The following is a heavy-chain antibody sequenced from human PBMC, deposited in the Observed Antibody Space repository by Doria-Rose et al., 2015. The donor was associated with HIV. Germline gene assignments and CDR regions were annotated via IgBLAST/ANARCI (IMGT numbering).Heavy chain of an antibody. D-gene: IGHD6-13*01. J-gene: IGHJ4*02. CDR1: GVSLSSPGMG. CDR3: ARIKSSRWYHKYYLDF. CDR2: IFSDDER. V-gene: IGHV2-26*01. Sequence: HVTLKGSGPVLVKPTETLTLTCTVSGVSLSSPGMGVSWIRQPPGKALEWLANIFSDDERSYKTSLKSRLTISRGTSKSQVVLTMTDMDPVDTATYYCARIKSSRWYHKYYLDFWGQGTLVIVSA.